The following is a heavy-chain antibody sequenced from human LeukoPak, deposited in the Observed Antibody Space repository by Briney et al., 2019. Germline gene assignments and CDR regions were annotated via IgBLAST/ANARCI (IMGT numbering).Heavy chain of an antibody. V-gene: IGHV4-61*02. CDR2: IYTSGST. J-gene: IGHJ4*02. CDR1: GGSISSGTYY. D-gene: IGHD5-24*01. CDR3: ARSRPDGYNWIPYYFDY. Sequence: SETLSLTCTVSGGSISSGTYYWSWIRQPAGKGLEWIGRIYTSGSTNYNPSLKSRVTISIDTSKNQFSLKLSSVTAADTAVYYCARSRPDGYNWIPYYFDYWGQGTLVTVSS.